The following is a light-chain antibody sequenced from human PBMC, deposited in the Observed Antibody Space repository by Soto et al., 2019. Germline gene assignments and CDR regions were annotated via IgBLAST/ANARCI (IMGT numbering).Light chain of an antibody. CDR2: GAS. CDR3: LQHNSWPRT. Sequence: EIVMTQSPATLSVSPGERATLSCRANQSVSTNLAWYQQKPGQAPRLLIFGASTRATDVPARFSGSGSGTEFTLTISSQQSEDFAVYYCLQHNSWPRTFGQGTRLEV. CDR1: QSVSTN. J-gene: IGKJ1*01. V-gene: IGKV3-15*01.